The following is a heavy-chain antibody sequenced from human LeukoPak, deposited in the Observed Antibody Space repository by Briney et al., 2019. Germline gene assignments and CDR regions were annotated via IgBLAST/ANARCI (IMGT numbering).Heavy chain of an antibody. Sequence: PSETLSLTCAVYGGSFSGYYWSWIRQPPGKGLEWIGEINHSGSTNYNPSLKSRVTISVDTSKNQFSLKLSSVTAADTAVYYCARILEWPNWFDPWGQGTLVTVSS. CDR2: INHSGST. J-gene: IGHJ5*02. D-gene: IGHD3-3*01. V-gene: IGHV4-34*01. CDR1: GGSFSGYY. CDR3: ARILEWPNWFDP.